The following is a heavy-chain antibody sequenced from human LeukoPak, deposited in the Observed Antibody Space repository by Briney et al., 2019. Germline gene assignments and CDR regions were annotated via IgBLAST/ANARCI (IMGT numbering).Heavy chain of an antibody. CDR2: ISYDGGKQ. D-gene: IGHD5-18*01. Sequence: PGRSLRLSCAAPGFTFSSYGMHWVRQAPGKGLEWVALISYDGGKQYYADSVKGRFTISRDKSKNTLYLQMHSLITDDTAVYYCAKGRQQWWTFDALDIWGQGTVVTVSS. V-gene: IGHV3-30*18. CDR3: AKGRQQWWTFDALDI. CDR1: GFTFSSYG. J-gene: IGHJ3*02.